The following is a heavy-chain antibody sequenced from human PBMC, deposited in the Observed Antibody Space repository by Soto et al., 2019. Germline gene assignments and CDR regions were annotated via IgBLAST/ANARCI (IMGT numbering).Heavy chain of an antibody. J-gene: IGHJ4*02. Sequence: PSETLSLTCAVSGGSIYSNNWWSWVRQPPGKGLEWIGEIHHSGSTNYNPSLNSRVTISVDKSKNQFSLKLSSVTAADTAVYYCARRYGSCFDYWGQGTQVTVSS. CDR2: IHHSGST. V-gene: IGHV4-4*02. CDR3: ARRYGSCFDY. CDR1: GGSIYSNNW. D-gene: IGHD5-18*01.